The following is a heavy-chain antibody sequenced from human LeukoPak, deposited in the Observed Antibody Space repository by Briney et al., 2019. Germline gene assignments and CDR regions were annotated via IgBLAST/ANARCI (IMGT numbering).Heavy chain of an antibody. D-gene: IGHD6-13*01. V-gene: IGHV3-23*01. J-gene: IGHJ4*02. CDR2: SSGSGGST. CDR3: AKDLLLAAAGVFDY. CDR1: GFTFSGYA. Sequence: GGSLRLSCAASGFTFSGYAMIWFRQAPGKGLHGVSASSGSGGSTYYADSVKGRFTISRDTSKNTLYLQMNSLRAEDTAVYYCAKDLLLAAAGVFDYWGQGTLVTVSS.